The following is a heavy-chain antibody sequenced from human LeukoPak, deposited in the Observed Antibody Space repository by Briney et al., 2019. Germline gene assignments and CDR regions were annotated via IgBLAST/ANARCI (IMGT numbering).Heavy chain of an antibody. J-gene: IGHJ4*02. V-gene: IGHV3-30-3*01. CDR1: GFTFSSYA. CDR2: ISYDGSNK. Sequence: GGSLRLSCAASGFTFSSYAMHWVRQAPGKGLEWVAVISYDGSNKYYADSVKGRFTISRDNSKNTLYLQMNSLRAEDTAVYYCARDILDIVVVPAAVFDYWGQRTLVTVSS. D-gene: IGHD2-2*03. CDR3: ARDILDIVVVPAAVFDY.